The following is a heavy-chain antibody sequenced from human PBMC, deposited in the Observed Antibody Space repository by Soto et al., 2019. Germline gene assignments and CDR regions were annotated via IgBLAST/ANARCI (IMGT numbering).Heavy chain of an antibody. J-gene: IGHJ4*02. V-gene: IGHV3-30*18. Sequence: PGGSLRLSCAASGFTFSSYGMHWVRQAPGKGLEWVAVISYDGSNKYYADSVKGRFTISRDNSKNTLYLQMNSLRAEDTAVYYCAKDHRYRAHYYDSNGYYPDYWGQGTQVTVSS. CDR2: ISYDGSNK. D-gene: IGHD3-22*01. CDR1: GFTFSSYG. CDR3: AKDHRYRAHYYDSNGYYPDY.